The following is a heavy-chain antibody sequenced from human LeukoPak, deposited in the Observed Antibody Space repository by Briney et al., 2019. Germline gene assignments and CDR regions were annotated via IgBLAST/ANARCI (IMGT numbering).Heavy chain of an antibody. J-gene: IGHJ4*02. CDR2: ISGSDGST. Sequence: PGGSLRLSCAASGFTFSSYAMSWVRQAPGKGLEWVSVISGSDGSTYYADSVKGRFTISRDNSKNTLYLQMNSLRADDTAVYYCARSGSHDYWGQGTLVTVSS. CDR1: GFTFSSYA. D-gene: IGHD1-26*01. CDR3: ARSGSHDY. V-gene: IGHV3-23*01.